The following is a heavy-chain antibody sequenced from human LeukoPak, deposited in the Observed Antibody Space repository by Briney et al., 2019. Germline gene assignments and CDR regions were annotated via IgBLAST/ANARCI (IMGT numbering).Heavy chain of an antibody. CDR3: AREIRAYYDTEYAFDI. CDR1: GGSISSYY. V-gene: IGHV4-59*01. J-gene: IGHJ3*02. CDR2: IYYSGST. Sequence: SETLSLTCTVSGGSISSYYWSWIRQPPGKGLEWIGYIYYSGSTNYNPSLKSRVTISVDTSKNQFSLKLSSVTAADTAVYYCAREIRAYYDTEYAFDIWGQGTMVTVSS. D-gene: IGHD3-22*01.